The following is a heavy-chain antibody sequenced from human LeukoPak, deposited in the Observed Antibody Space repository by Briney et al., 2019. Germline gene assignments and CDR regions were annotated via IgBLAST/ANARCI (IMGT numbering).Heavy chain of an antibody. V-gene: IGHV3-23*01. Sequence: GGTLRLSCAASGFTFSSYGMSWVRQAPGKGLEWVSAISGSGGSTYYADSVKGRFTISRDNSKNTLYLQMNSLRAEDTAVYYCAKATLRTTVVKGVLDYWGQGTLVTASS. CDR2: ISGSGGST. CDR1: GFTFSSYG. CDR3: AKATLRTTVVKGVLDY. J-gene: IGHJ4*02. D-gene: IGHD4-23*01.